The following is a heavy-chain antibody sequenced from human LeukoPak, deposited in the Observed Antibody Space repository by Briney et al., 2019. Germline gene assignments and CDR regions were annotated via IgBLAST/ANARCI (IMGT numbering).Heavy chain of an antibody. Sequence: GGSLGLSCAASGFTFSSYGMHWVRQAPGKGLEWVAFIRYDGSNKYYADSVKGRFTISRDNSKNTLYLQMNSLRAEDTAVYYCAKVPDPYGDYAVFDPWGQGTLVTVSS. CDR1: GFTFSSYG. J-gene: IGHJ5*02. CDR2: IRYDGSNK. D-gene: IGHD4-17*01. CDR3: AKVPDPYGDYAVFDP. V-gene: IGHV3-30*02.